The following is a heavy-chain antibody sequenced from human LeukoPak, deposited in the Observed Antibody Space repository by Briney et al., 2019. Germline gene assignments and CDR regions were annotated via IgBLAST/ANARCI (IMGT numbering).Heavy chain of an antibody. J-gene: IGHJ4*02. V-gene: IGHV4-39*07. CDR3: ARTTYYYDSSGYPYYLIDY. Sequence: PSETLSLTCTVSGGSISSSSYYWGWIRQPPGKGLEWIGSIYYSGSTYYNPSLKSRVTISVDTSKNQFSLKLSSVTAADTAVYYCARTTYYYDSSGYPYYLIDYWGQGTLVTVSS. CDR2: IYYSGST. D-gene: IGHD3-22*01. CDR1: GGSISSSSYY.